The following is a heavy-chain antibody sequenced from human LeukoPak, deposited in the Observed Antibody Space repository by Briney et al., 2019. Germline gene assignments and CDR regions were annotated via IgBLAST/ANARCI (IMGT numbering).Heavy chain of an antibody. Sequence: GGSLRPSCAASGFTFSSYAMSWVRQAPGKGLEWVSAISGSGGSTYYADSVKGRFTISRDNSKNTLYLQMNSLRAEDTAVYYCAKLGGYSSGWSRGFGYWGQGTLVTVSS. V-gene: IGHV3-23*01. CDR3: AKLGGYSSGWSRGFGY. D-gene: IGHD6-19*01. J-gene: IGHJ4*02. CDR1: GFTFSSYA. CDR2: ISGSGGST.